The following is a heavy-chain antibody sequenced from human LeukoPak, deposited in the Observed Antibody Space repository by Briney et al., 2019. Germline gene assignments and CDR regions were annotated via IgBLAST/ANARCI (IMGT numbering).Heavy chain of an antibody. V-gene: IGHV4-38-2*02. CDR2: FFLKGST. CDR3: ARLSSSWYQDWYFDL. CDR1: GYSITSAYY. D-gene: IGHD6-13*01. J-gene: IGHJ2*01. Sequence: ASETLSLTCTVSGYSITSAYYWGWIRQPPGKGLEWIGSFFLKGSTYYNPSLKSRVTISVDTSKNQFSLKLSSVTAADTAVYYCARLSSSWYQDWYFDLWGRGTLVTVSS.